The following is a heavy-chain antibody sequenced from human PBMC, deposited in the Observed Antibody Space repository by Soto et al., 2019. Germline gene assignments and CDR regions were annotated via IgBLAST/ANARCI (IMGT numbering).Heavy chain of an antibody. CDR3: ATLRRYSGSYYYYYGMDV. Sequence: GASVKVSCKVSGYTLTELSMHWVRQAPGKGLEWMGGFDPEDGETIYAQKFQGRVTMTEDTSTDTAYMELSSLRSEDTAVYYCATLRRYSGSYYYYYGMDVWGQGTTVTVSS. V-gene: IGHV1-24*01. CDR2: FDPEDGET. D-gene: IGHD1-26*01. CDR1: GYTLTELS. J-gene: IGHJ6*02.